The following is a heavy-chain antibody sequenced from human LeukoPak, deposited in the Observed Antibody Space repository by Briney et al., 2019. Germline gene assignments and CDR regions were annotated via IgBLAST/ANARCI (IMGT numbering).Heavy chain of an antibody. CDR1: GFTVSTSY. CDR2: IYSGGNT. Sequence: GGSLRLSCLASGFTVSTSYMSWVRQAPGRGLGWVSVIYSGGNTYYADSVKGRFIISRDNSKNTLFLQMEALRGEDTAVYYCASGLEHLQHWFYWGQGTRVSVYS. V-gene: IGHV3-66*01. CDR3: ASGLEHLQHWFY. D-gene: IGHD1/OR15-1a*01. J-gene: IGHJ4*02.